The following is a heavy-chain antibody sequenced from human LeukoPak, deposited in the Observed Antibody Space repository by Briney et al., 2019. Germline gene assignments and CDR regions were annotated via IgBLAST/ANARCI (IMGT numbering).Heavy chain of an antibody. D-gene: IGHD2-15*01. CDR3: GRHRGYCSGGSCYSDY. CDR1: GGSISSSSYY. V-gene: IGHV4-39*01. J-gene: IGHJ4*02. CDR2: IYYSGST. Sequence: SETLSLTCTVSGGSISSSSYYWGWIRQPPGKGLEWIGSIYYSGSTYYNPSLKSRVTISVDTSKNQFSLKLSSVTAADTAVYYCGRHRGYCSGGSCYSDYWGQGTLVTVSS.